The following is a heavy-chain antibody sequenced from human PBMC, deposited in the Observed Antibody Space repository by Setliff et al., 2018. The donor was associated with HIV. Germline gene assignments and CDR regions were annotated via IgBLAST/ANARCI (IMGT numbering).Heavy chain of an antibody. CDR3: ARSALWFGEADWYFDL. CDR1: GYSVSSSYW. J-gene: IGHJ2*01. CDR2: IYKGGST. D-gene: IGHD3-10*01. Sequence: ASETLSLTCAVSGYSVSSSYWWGWIRRPPGKGLEWIGWIGYIYKGGSTYYNPSLKSRVTMSVDTSKNHFSLKLRSVTAVDTAVYYCARSALWFGEADWYFDLWGRGALVTVSS. V-gene: IGHV4-28*01.